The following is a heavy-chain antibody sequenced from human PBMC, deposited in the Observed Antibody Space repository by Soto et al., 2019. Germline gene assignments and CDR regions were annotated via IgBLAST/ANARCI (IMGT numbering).Heavy chain of an antibody. V-gene: IGHV3-33*08. J-gene: IGHJ6*02. CDR1: GFTFNTYG. D-gene: IGHD2-15*01. CDR2: IWYDGSNK. CDR3: ARADCTGAYCYSWPFNYGVDV. Sequence: QVQLVESGGGVVQPGGSLRLSCTTSGFTFNTYGMHWVRQAPGKGLEWVAIIWYDGSNKYYADSVKGRFTISRDNSRNILYLQMNSLRAEDTALYYCARADCTGAYCYSWPFNYGVDVWGQGTTVTVSS.